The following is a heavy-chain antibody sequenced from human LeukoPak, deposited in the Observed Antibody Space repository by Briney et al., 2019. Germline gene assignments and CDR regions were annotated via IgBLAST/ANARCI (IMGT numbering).Heavy chain of an antibody. D-gene: IGHD3-10*01. CDR1: GFTFSSYA. V-gene: IGHV3-23*01. CDR2: ISGSGGST. CDR3: AKSHVLLWFGELTKLPFDY. Sequence: LGGSLRLSCAASGFTFSSYAMSWVRQAPGKGLEWVSAISGSGGSTYYADSVKGRLTISRDNSKNTLYLQMNSLRAEDTAVYYCAKSHVLLWFGELTKLPFDYWGQGTLVTVSS. J-gene: IGHJ4*02.